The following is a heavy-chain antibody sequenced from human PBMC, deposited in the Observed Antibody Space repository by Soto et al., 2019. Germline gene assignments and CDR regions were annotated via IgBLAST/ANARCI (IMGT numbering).Heavy chain of an antibody. D-gene: IGHD3-3*01. J-gene: IGHJ6*02. CDR2: INHSGST. CDR1: GGSFSGYY. V-gene: IGHV4-34*01. CDR3: ARGRVLRFLEWLFATYGMDV. Sequence: TSETLSLTCAVYGGSFSGYYWSWIRQPPGKGLEWIGEINHSGSTNYNPSLKSRVTISVDTSKNQFSLKLSSVTAADTAVYYCARGRVLRFLEWLFATYGMDVWGQGTPVTVSS.